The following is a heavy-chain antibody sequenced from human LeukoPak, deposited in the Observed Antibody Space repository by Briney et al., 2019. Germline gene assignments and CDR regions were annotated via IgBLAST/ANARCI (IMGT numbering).Heavy chain of an antibody. CDR2: ISRDGYST. V-gene: IGHV3-43*02. J-gene: IGHJ4*02. CDR1: RFTFDDYA. CDR3: ARIGDFWSGYLN. D-gene: IGHD3-3*01. Sequence: PGGSLRLSCAASRFTFDDYAMHWVRQAPGKGLEWVSLISRDGYSTYYADSVKGRFTISRDNAKNSLYLQMNSLRAEDTAVYYCARIGDFWSGYLNWGQGSLVTVSS.